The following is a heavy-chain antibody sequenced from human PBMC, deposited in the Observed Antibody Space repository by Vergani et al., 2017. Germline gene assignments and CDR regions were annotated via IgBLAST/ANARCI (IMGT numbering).Heavy chain of an antibody. Sequence: QVQLVQSGAEVKKPGSSVKVSCKASGGTFSSYAISWVRQAPGQGLEWMGGIIPIFGTANYAQKFQGRVTITADESTSTAYMELGSLRSEDTAVYCCAGDGEVGGYSNVSWFDPWGEGALVGVSS. CDR2: IIPIFGTA. D-gene: IGHD4-11*01. CDR3: AGDGEVGGYSNVSWFDP. CDR1: GGTFSSYA. J-gene: IGHJ5*02. V-gene: IGHV1-69*01.